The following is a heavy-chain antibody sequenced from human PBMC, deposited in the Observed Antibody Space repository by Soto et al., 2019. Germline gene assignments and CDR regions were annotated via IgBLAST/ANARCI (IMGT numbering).Heavy chain of an antibody. CDR1: GFTFSSYG. D-gene: IGHD3-3*01. CDR2: ISYDGSNK. J-gene: IGHJ4*02. V-gene: IGHV3-30*18. CDR3: AKGSLWSGYQVFDY. Sequence: PGGSLRLSCAASGFTFSSYGMHWVRQAPGKGLEWVAVISYDGSNKYYADSVKGRFTISRDNSKNTLYLQMNSLRAEDTAVYYCAKGSLWSGYQVFDYWGQGTLVTVSS.